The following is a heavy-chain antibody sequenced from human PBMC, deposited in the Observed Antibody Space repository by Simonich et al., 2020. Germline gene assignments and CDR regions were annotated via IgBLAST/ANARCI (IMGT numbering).Heavy chain of an antibody. V-gene: IGHV1-2*02. J-gene: IGHJ3*02. CDR3: ARVRFEAFDI. Sequence: QVQLVQSGAEVKKPGASVKVSCKASGYTFTGYYMHWVRQAPGQGLEVMGWINPTRGGTNYAQKFQGRVTMTRDTSISTAYMELSRLRSDDTAVYYCARVRFEAFDIWGQGTMVTVSS. CDR1: GYTFTGYY. CDR2: INPTRGGT.